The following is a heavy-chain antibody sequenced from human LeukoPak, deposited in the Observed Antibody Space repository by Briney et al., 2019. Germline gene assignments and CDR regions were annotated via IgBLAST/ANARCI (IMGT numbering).Heavy chain of an antibody. D-gene: IGHD1-26*01. CDR2: ISAYNGNT. V-gene: IGHV1-18*01. J-gene: IGHJ5*02. CDR1: GYTFTSYG. CDR3: ARDLGIVGPTTMGP. Sequence: ASVKVSCKASGYTFTSYGISWVRQAPGQGLEWMGWISAYNGNTNYAQKLQGRVTMTTYTSTGTTYMELRNLRSDDTAVYYCARDLGIVGPTTMGPWGQGTLVTVSS.